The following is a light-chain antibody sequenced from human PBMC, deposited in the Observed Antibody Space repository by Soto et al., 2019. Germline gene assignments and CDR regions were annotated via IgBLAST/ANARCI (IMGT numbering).Light chain of an antibody. CDR3: QQFNNWPWT. V-gene: IGKV3-15*01. CDR2: GAS. J-gene: IGKJ1*01. Sequence: EIIVTPSPATLSMSAGETATLSCRASQSVTTNVAWYQQKPGQAPRLLFYGASTRATGIPARFSGSGSGTEFTLTISSLQSEDFAVYFCQQFNNWPWTFGQGTKVDIK. CDR1: QSVTTN.